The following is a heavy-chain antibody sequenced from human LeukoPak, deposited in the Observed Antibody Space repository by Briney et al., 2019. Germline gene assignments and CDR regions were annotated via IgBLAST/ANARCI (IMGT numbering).Heavy chain of an antibody. Sequence: PSETLSLTCTVSGGSISVSSYFWAWIRQPPGKGLEWIGSIYHSGSTYYKPSLKSRVTISVDTSKNQFSLKLISVTAADTAVYYCARVWRWYYDSSGLYYFDYWGQGTLVTVSS. V-gene: IGHV4-39*01. J-gene: IGHJ4*02. CDR3: ARVWRWYYDSSGLYYFDY. CDR1: GGSISVSSYF. CDR2: IYHSGST. D-gene: IGHD3-22*01.